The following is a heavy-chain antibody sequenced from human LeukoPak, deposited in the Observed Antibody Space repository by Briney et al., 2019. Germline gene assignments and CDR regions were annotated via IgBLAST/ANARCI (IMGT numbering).Heavy chain of an antibody. CDR1: GDSFSGYF. J-gene: IGHJ6*03. CDR3: ARSGHGNYYFYYMDV. V-gene: IGHV4-34*01. CDR2: IDHSGTT. Sequence: SETLSLTCAVYGDSFSGYFWSWIRQPPGKGLEWIGEIDHSGTTNYNPSLKSRATISVDTSKKQFSLRLTSVTAAGTAVYYCARSGHGNYYFYYMDVWGKGTTVTVSS. D-gene: IGHD1-1*01.